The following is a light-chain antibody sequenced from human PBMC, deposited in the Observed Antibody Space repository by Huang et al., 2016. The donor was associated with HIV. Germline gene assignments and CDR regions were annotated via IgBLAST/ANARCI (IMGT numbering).Light chain of an antibody. V-gene: IGKV3-20*01. CDR2: GTS. CDR3: QQYGSSPLT. Sequence: EIVFTQSPGTLSLSPGERASLSCRASESVSSTYLAWYQQGPGQAPRRLIRGTSSRATGIPDRFSGSGSGTDLTLTISRLEPEDFEVYYCQQYGSSPLTFGGGTKVEIK. J-gene: IGKJ4*01. CDR1: ESVSSTY.